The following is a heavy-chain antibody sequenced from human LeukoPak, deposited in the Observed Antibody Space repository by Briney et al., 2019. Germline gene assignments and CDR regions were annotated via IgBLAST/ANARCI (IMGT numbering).Heavy chain of an antibody. CDR2: INPNSGDT. Sequence: GASVKVSCKASGHTFTGYYMHWVRQAPGQGLEWMGRINPNSGDTNYAQKFQGRVTMTRDTSISTAYMELSRLTSDDTAVYYCARGVVVVAATQMDYWGQGTLVTVSS. V-gene: IGHV1-2*06. J-gene: IGHJ4*02. D-gene: IGHD2-15*01. CDR3: ARGVVVVAATQMDY. CDR1: GHTFTGYY.